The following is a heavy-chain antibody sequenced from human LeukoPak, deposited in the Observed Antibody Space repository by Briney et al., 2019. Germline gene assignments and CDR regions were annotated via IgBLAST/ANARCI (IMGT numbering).Heavy chain of an antibody. CDR3: AKEGWET. D-gene: IGHD1-26*01. CDR1: GFIFTDYG. J-gene: IGHJ5*02. CDR2: VNRDGSST. Sequence: PGGSLRLSCAASGFIFTDYGMHWVRQAPGKGLVWVSRVNRDGSSTDYADSVKGRFTISRDNAKNTLYLQMDSLRADDTAVYYCAKEGWETWGQGTLVTVSS. V-gene: IGHV3-74*01.